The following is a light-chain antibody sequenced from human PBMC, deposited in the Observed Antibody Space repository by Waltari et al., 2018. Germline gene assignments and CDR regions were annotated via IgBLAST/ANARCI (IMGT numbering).Light chain of an antibody. Sequence: EVVMTQSPATLSVSPGARATLSCRASQSVSSNLAWYQQKPGQAPRLLIYAASTRATGIPARFSGSGSGTEFTLTIASLQSEDFAVYYCQQYNNWKTFGQGTKVEIK. CDR2: AAS. J-gene: IGKJ1*01. CDR3: QQYNNWKT. V-gene: IGKV3-15*01. CDR1: QSVSSN.